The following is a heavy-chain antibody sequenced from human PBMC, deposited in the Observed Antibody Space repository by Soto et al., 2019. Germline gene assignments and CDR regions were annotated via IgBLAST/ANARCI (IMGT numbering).Heavy chain of an antibody. D-gene: IGHD2-2*01. CDR2: ISGSGGST. CDR3: AKGSPYVVVVPAAPRGAFDI. Sequence: GGSLRLSCAASGFTFSSYAMSWVRQAPGKGLEWVSAISGSGGSTYYADSVKGRFTISRDNSKNTLYLQMNSLRAEDTAVYYCAKGSPYVVVVPAAPRGAFDIWDQGTMVTVSS. V-gene: IGHV3-23*01. CDR1: GFTFSSYA. J-gene: IGHJ3*02.